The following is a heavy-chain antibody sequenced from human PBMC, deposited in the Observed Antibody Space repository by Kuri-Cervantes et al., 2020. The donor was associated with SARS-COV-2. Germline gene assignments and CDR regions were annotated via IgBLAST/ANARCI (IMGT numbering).Heavy chain of an antibody. D-gene: IGHD3-10*01. CDR3: ATDFVLVRGALWFDP. V-gene: IGHV1-24*01. CDR1: GYTLTELS. Sequence: ASVKVSCKVSGYTLTELSMHWVRQAPGKGLEWMGGFDPEDGETIYAQKFQGRVTMTEDTSTDTAYMELSSLRSEDTAVYYCATDFVLVRGALWFDPWGQGTLVTSPQ. J-gene: IGHJ5*02. CDR2: FDPEDGET.